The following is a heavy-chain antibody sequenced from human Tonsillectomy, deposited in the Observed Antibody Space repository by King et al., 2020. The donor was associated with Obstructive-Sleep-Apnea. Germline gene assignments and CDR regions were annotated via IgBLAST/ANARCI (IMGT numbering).Heavy chain of an antibody. J-gene: IGHJ2*01. V-gene: IGHV4-30-4*01. CDR1: GGSISSSDFY. CDR2: LFYNGST. Sequence: QLQESGPGLVKPSQTLSLTCTVSGGSISSSDFYLSWIRHPPGTSLEWVGCLFYNGSTSYNPSLKRRVAISVGTSKKEFSLKLRSATAADTAVYYCARGSDELWGRGTLVTVSS. CDR3: ARGSDEL.